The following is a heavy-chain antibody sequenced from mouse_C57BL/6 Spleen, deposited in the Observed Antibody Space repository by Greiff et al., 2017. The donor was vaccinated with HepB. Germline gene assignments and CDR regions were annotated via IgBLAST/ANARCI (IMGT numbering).Heavy chain of an antibody. CDR2: IYPGDGDT. V-gene: IGHV1-82*01. CDR1: GYAFSSSW. CDR3: AREGYSNYDNGMDY. D-gene: IGHD2-5*01. Sequence: QVQLKQSGPELVKPGASVKISCKASGYAFSSSWMNWVKQRPGKGLEWIGRIYPGDGDTNYNGKFKGKATLTADKSSSTAYMQLSSLTSEDSAVYLCAREGYSNYDNGMDYWGQGTSVTVSS. J-gene: IGHJ4*01.